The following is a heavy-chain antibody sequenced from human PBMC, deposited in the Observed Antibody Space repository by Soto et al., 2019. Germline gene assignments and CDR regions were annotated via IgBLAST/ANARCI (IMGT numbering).Heavy chain of an antibody. J-gene: IGHJ4*02. CDR3: VRQYYDFWTDYPDFDY. Sequence: ASVKVSCKASGYTFTKYDISWVRQAPGQGLEWLGLISPNSGRPSSAQKFEGKVTMTTDTSTTTAYLELRSLRSDDTAVYYCVRQYYDFWTDYPDFDYWGQGTLFTV. V-gene: IGHV1-18*04. CDR2: ISPNSGRP. D-gene: IGHD3-3*01. CDR1: GYTFTKYD.